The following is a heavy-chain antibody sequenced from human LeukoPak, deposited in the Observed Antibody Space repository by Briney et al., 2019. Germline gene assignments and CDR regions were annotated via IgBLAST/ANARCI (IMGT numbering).Heavy chain of an antibody. CDR2: IYYSGST. CDR1: GGSISSGSYY. J-gene: IGHJ4*02. D-gene: IGHD1-26*01. Sequence: SETLSLTCTVSGGSISSGSYYWSWIRQPPGKGLEWIGYIYYSGSTNYNPSLKSRVTISVDTSKNQFSLKLSSVIAADTAVYYCARDMSNVVGGSGYFDYWGQGTLVTVSS. CDR3: ARDMSNVVGGSGYFDY. V-gene: IGHV4-61*01.